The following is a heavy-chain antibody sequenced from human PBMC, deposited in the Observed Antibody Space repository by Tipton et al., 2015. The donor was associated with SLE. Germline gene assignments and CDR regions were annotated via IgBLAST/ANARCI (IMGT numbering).Heavy chain of an antibody. CDR3: ARHRIVGATDDAFDI. Sequence: LRLSCAVYGGSFSGYYWSWIRQSPGKGLEWIGEINHSGSTNYNPSLKSRVTISVDTSKNQFSLKLSSVTAADTAVYYCARHRIVGATDDAFDIWGQGTMVTVSS. CDR2: INHSGST. D-gene: IGHD1-26*01. CDR1: GGSFSGYY. V-gene: IGHV4-34*01. J-gene: IGHJ3*02.